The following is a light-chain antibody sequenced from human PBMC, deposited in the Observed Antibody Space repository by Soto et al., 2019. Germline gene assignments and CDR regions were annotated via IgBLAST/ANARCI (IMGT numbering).Light chain of an antibody. J-gene: IGKJ1*01. CDR1: QGISSY. V-gene: IGKV1-8*01. CDR2: AAS. Sequence: AIRMTQSPSSLSASTGDRVTVTCRASQGISSYLAWYQQKPGKAPKLLIYAASTLQSGVPSRFSGSGSGTDFTLTISCLQSEDFATHYCQQYYSYPWTCGQGTKV. CDR3: QQYYSYPWT.